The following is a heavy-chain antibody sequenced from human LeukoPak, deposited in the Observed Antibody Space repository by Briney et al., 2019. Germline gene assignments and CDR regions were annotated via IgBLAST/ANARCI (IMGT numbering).Heavy chain of an antibody. D-gene: IGHD3-10*01. CDR2: IYSGGST. Sequence: GGSLRLSCAASGFTVSSNYMSWVRQAPGKRLEWVSVIYSGGSTYYADSVKGRFTISRDNSKNTLYLQMNSLRAEDTAVYYCARLRYGSYPDCWGPGTLVTVSS. CDR3: ARLRYGSYPDC. J-gene: IGHJ4*02. CDR1: GFTVSSNY. V-gene: IGHV3-66*01.